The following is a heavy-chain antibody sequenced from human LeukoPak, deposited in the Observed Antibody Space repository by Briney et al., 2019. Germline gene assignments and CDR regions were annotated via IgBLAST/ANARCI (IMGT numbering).Heavy chain of an antibody. D-gene: IGHD6-19*01. CDR1: GYSFPIYW. J-gene: IGHJ4*02. CDR2: IYPGDSDT. V-gene: IGHV5-51*01. CDR3: ARRGSGWYVDY. Sequence: GESLKISCKGSGYSFPIYWLGWVRQMPGKGLEWMGIIYPGDSDTRYSPSFQGQVSISVDKSISTAYLQWSSLKASDTAMYYCARRGSGWYVDYWGQGTLVTVSS.